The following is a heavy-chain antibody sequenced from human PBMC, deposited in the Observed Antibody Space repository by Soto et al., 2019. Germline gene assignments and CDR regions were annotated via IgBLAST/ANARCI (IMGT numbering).Heavy chain of an antibody. CDR2: IWYDGSNK. CDR1: GFTFSSYG. Sequence: LRLSCAASGFTFSSYGMHWVRQAPGKGLEWVAVIWYDGSNKYYADSVKGRFTISRDNSKNTLYLQMNSLRAEDTAVYYCARDGRGTGTTFYGMDGWGQGTTVTVSS. D-gene: IGHD1-7*01. CDR3: ARDGRGTGTTFYGMDG. J-gene: IGHJ6*02. V-gene: IGHV3-33*01.